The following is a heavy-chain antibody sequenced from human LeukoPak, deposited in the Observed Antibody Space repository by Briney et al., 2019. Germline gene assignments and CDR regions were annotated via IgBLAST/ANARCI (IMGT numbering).Heavy chain of an antibody. Sequence: AGGSLRLSCAASGFTVSRNYMSWVRQAPGKGLEWVSVIYSGGTTYYADSVKGRFTISRDNSKNTLYLQMNSLRAEDTAVYYCVSAFDYGPLNPFHFWAQGTRVAVSS. V-gene: IGHV3-53*01. CDR1: GFTVSRNY. D-gene: IGHD4-17*01. J-gene: IGHJ4*02. CDR3: VSAFDYGPLNPFHF. CDR2: IYSGGTT.